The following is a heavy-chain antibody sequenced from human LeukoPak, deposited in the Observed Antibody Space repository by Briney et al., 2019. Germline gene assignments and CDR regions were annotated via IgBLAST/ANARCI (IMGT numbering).Heavy chain of an antibody. CDR1: EFPFNTYN. CDR3: ARPVEGYSGSGRWYFDY. CDR2: ISRSSDYI. J-gene: IGHJ4*02. Sequence: PVGSLRLSCAASEFPFNTYNMNWVRQAPGKGLEWAASISRSSDYIYYADSVEGRFTISRDNARNSLHLQMHSLRAEDTAVYYCARPVEGYSGSGRWYFDYWGQGTLVTVSS. D-gene: IGHD3-10*01. V-gene: IGHV3-21*01.